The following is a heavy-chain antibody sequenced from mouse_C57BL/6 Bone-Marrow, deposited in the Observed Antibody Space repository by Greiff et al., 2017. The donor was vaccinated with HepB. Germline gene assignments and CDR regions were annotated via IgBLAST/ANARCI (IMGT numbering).Heavy chain of an antibody. Sequence: EVQLVESGGGLVKPGGSLKLSCAASGFTFSDYGMHWVRQAPEKGLEWVAYISSGSSIIYYADTVKGRFTISRDNAKNTLFLQMTSLRSEDTAMYYCARIYYYGMDYWGQGTSVTVSS. CDR1: GFTFSDYG. V-gene: IGHV5-17*01. CDR3: ARIYYYGMDY. J-gene: IGHJ4*01. CDR2: ISSGSSII.